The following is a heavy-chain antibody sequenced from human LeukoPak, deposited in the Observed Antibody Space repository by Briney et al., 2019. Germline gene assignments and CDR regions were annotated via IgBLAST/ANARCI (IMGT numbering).Heavy chain of an antibody. D-gene: IGHD6-19*01. Sequence: SETLSLTCNVSGFSISSNSWSWIRQPPGKGLEWVGNIYHSGSNNYSPSLESRVTMSVDESNNQFSLRVHFVTAADTAGYYCASARPAAVTGRFVSWGQGTLVPVSS. V-gene: IGHV4-4*09. CDR2: IYHSGSN. CDR1: GFSISSNS. J-gene: IGHJ4*02. CDR3: ASARPAAVTGRFVS.